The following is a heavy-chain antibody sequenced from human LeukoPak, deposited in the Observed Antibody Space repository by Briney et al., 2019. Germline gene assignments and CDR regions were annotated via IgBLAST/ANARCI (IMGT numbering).Heavy chain of an antibody. D-gene: IGHD3-16*01. J-gene: IGHJ4*02. CDR3: ARSASRITAYDY. V-gene: IGHV4-59*01. CDR2: IYYTGIT. Sequence: KSSETLSLTCTVSGVSIRSFFWSWIRQSPGEGLEWIGYIYYTGITKYNLSLKSRVTMSVDTSKNQFALELSSVTSADTAVYYCARSASRITAYDYWGQGILVTVSS. CDR1: GVSIRSFF.